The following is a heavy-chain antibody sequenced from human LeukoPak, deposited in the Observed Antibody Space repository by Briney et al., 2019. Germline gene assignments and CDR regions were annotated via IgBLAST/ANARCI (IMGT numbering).Heavy chain of an antibody. CDR3: ATALGVTALKFDY. D-gene: IGHD4-11*01. Sequence: ASVKVSCKASGYTFTSYYMHWVRQAPGKGLEWMGGFDPEDGETIYAQKFQGRVTMTEDTSTDTAYMELSSLRSEDTAVYYCATALGVTALKFDYWGQGTLVTVSS. CDR2: FDPEDGET. CDR1: GYTFTSYY. J-gene: IGHJ4*02. V-gene: IGHV1-24*01.